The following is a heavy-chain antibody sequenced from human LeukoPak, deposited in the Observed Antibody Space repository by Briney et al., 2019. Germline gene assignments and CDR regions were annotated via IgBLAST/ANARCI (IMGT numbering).Heavy chain of an antibody. CDR3: AKVVTMVRGVIMPGLFLGEGNWFDP. J-gene: IGHJ5*02. D-gene: IGHD3-10*01. CDR2: ISGSGGST. CDR1: GFTFSSYA. V-gene: IGHV3-23*01. Sequence: GGSLRLSCAASGFTFSSYAMSWVRQAPGKGLEWVSAISGSGGSTYYADSVEGRFTISRDNSKNTLYLQMNSLRAEDTAVYYCAKVVTMVRGVIMPGLFLGEGNWFDPWGQGTLVTVSS.